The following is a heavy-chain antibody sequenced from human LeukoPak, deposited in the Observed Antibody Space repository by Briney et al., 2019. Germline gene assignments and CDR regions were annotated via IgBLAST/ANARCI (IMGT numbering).Heavy chain of an antibody. CDR2: INPSGGST. D-gene: IGHD6-13*01. CDR3: ARDFGSSSDTLGWFDP. J-gene: IGHJ5*02. CDR1: GGTFSSYA. V-gene: IGHV1-46*01. Sequence: ASVKVSCKASGGTFSSYAISWVRQAPGQGLEWMGIINPSGGSTSYAQKFQGRVTMTRDTSTSTVYMELSSLRSEDTAVYYCARDFGSSSDTLGWFDPWGQGTLVTVSS.